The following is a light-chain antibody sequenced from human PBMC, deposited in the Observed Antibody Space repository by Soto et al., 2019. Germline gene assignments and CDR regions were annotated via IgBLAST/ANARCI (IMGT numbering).Light chain of an antibody. V-gene: IGLV2-14*01. Sequence: QSALTQPASVSGSPGQSITISCTGTSSDVGGYNYVSWYQQHPGTAPKLMIYDVSNRPSGVSNRVSGSKSGNTASLTISGLQAEDEADYYCSSYTSSSTRVFGGGTKVTVL. CDR1: SSDVGGYNY. CDR2: DVS. CDR3: SSYTSSSTRV. J-gene: IGLJ2*01.